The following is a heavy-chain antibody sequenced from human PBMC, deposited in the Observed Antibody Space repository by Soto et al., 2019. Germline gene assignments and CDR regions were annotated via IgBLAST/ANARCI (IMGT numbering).Heavy chain of an antibody. Sequence: PGGSLRLSCAASGFTFSSYSMNWVRQAPGKGLEWVSSISSSSSYIYYADSVKGRFTISRDNAKNSLYLQMNSLRAEDTAVYYCARCPLVVIGPQMFDYWGQGTLVTVSS. CDR3: ARCPLVVIGPQMFDY. J-gene: IGHJ4*02. D-gene: IGHD3-22*01. CDR1: GFTFSSYS. CDR2: ISSSSSYI. V-gene: IGHV3-21*01.